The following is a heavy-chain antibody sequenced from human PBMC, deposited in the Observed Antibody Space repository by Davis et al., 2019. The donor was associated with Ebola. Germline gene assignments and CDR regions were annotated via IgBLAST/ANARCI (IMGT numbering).Heavy chain of an antibody. J-gene: IGHJ4*02. V-gene: IGHV3-74*01. CDR1: GFTFSSYW. D-gene: IGHD6-6*01. CDR2: INSDGSST. CDR3: ASGSSSDY. Sequence: GESLKISCAASGFTFSSYWMHWVRQAPGKGLVWVSRINSDGSSTSYADSVKGRFTISRDNTKNTLYLQMNSLRAEDTAVYYCASGSSSDYWGQGTLVTVSS.